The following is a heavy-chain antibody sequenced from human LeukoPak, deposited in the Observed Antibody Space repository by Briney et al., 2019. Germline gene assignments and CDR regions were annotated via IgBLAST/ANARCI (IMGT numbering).Heavy chain of an antibody. V-gene: IGHV1-46*01. CDR1: GYIFTNYY. CDR2: INPTGGST. Sequence: ASVKVSCKASGYIFTNYYIHWVRQAPGQGLEWMGIINPTGGSTSYAQKFQGRVTMTTDTSTSTVYMELSSLRSEDTAVYYCARDHSTGGNWGQGTLVTVSS. CDR3: ARDHSTGGN. J-gene: IGHJ4*02. D-gene: IGHD2-8*02.